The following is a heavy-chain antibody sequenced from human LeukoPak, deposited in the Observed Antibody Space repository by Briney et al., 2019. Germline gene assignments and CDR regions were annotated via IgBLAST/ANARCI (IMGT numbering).Heavy chain of an antibody. CDR1: GGSLGTYY. D-gene: IGHD2-15*01. CDR2: VYYSGST. V-gene: IGHV4-59*01. J-gene: IGHJ6*03. CDR3: ARDGYCSGSYCYGYYYYMDV. Sequence: SETLSLTCTVSGGSLGTYYWSWIRQPPGKGLEWIGYVYYSGSTNYHPSLKSRVTISVDTSKNQFSLTLSSVTAADTAVYYCARDGYCSGSYCYGYYYYMDVWGTGTTVSVSS.